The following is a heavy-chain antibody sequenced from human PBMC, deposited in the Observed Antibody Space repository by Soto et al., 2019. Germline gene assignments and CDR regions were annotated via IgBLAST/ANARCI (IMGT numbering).Heavy chain of an antibody. V-gene: IGHV4-34*01. J-gene: IGHJ6*02. Sequence: KPSETLSLTCAVYGGSFSGYYWSWIRQPPGKGLEWIGEINHSGSTNYNPSLKSRVTISVDTSKNQFSLKLSSVTAADTAVYYCARGDRYYYYGMDVWGQGTTVTVSS. CDR3: ARGDRYYYYGMDV. CDR2: INHSGST. CDR1: GGSFSGYY.